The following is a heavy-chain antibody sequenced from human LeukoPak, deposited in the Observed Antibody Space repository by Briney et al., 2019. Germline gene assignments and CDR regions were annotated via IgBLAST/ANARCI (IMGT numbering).Heavy chain of an antibody. CDR2: ISSSGGST. V-gene: IGHV3-23*01. CDR3: ARAWRSLFDY. CDR1: GFTFSGYG. J-gene: IGHJ4*02. D-gene: IGHD2-15*01. Sequence: LSGGSLRLSCIASGFTFSGYGMSWVRQAPGKGLEWVSSISSSGGSTYYADSVKGRFTISRDNSKNTLYLQMSSLRAEDTAVYYCARAWRSLFDYWGQGTLVTVSS.